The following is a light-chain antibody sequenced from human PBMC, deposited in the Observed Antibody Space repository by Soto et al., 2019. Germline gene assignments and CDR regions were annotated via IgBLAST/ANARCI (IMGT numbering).Light chain of an antibody. V-gene: IGLV2-23*01. CDR1: TNDVGTYNL. Sequence: QSVLTQPASVSGSPGQSITLSCTGTTNDVGTYNLVSWYQQHPGKPPKLMIYEGFKRPSGVSNRFSGSKSRNTASLTISGLQAEAEADYYCPSYAGSTTYVFGTGTKVTVL. CDR3: PSYAGSTTYV. CDR2: EGF. J-gene: IGLJ1*01.